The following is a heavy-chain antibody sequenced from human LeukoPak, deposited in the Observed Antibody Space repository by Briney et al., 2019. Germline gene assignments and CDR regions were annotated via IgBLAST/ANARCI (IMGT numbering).Heavy chain of an antibody. Sequence: GGSLRLSCAASGFTFDDYAMHWVRQAPGKGLEWVSLIRGDGGSTYYADSVKGRFTISRDNSKDSLYLQMNSLRTEDTALYYCAKQEMATGHYYYYYMDVWGKGTTVTVSS. CDR3: AKQEMATGHYYYYYMDV. J-gene: IGHJ6*03. V-gene: IGHV3-43*02. CDR1: GFTFDDYA. CDR2: IRGDGGST. D-gene: IGHD5-24*01.